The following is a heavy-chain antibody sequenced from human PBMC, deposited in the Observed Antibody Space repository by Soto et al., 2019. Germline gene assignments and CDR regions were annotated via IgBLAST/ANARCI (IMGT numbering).Heavy chain of an antibody. D-gene: IGHD2-2*01. J-gene: IGHJ6*02. Sequence: SAKVSFKASGYTFTSYGISWVREAPGQGLEWMGWISAYNGNTNYAQKLQGRVTMTTDTSTSTAYMELRSLRSDDTAVYYCAREYPYYYYGMDVWGQGTTVSVSS. CDR2: ISAYNGNT. V-gene: IGHV1-18*01. CDR3: AREYPYYYYGMDV. CDR1: GYTFTSYG.